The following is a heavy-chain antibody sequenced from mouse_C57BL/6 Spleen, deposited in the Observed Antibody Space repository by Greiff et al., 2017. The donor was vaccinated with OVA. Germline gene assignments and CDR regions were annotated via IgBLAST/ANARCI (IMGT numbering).Heavy chain of an antibody. D-gene: IGHD2-4*01. CDR2: IYPGNSDT. V-gene: IGHV1-5*01. J-gene: IGHJ1*03. Sequence: VQLQQSGTVLARPGASVKMSCKTSGYTFTSYWMHWVKQRPGQGLEWIGAIYPGNSDTSYNQKFKGKAKLTAVTSASTAYMELSSLTKEDSAVYYCTRCLYYDYDGYWYFDVWGTGTTVTVSS. CDR3: TRCLYYDYDGYWYFDV. CDR1: GYTFTSYW.